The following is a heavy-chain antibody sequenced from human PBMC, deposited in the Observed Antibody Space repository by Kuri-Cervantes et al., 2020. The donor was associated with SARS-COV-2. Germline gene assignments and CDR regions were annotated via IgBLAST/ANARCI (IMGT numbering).Heavy chain of an antibody. CDR3: AREGELRAFDI. Sequence: GGSLRLSCAASGFTFSSYSMNWVRQAPGKGLEWVSSISSSSSYIYYADSVKGRFIISRDNTKNSLYLQMNSLRAEDTAVYYCAREGELRAFDIWGQGTMVTVSS. V-gene: IGHV3-21*01. CDR1: GFTFSSYS. CDR2: ISSSSSYI. D-gene: IGHD1-26*01. J-gene: IGHJ3*02.